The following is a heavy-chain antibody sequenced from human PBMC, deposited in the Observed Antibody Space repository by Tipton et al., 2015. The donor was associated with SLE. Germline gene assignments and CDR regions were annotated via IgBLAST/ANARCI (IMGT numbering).Heavy chain of an antibody. Sequence: GSLRLSCAASGFTFSSYSMNWVRQAPGKGLEWVSYISSSSSTIYYADSVKGRFTISRDNAKNSLYLQMNSLRAEDTAVYYCASILRSDAFDIWGQGTMVTVSS. CDR2: ISSSSSTI. V-gene: IGHV3-48*01. CDR1: GFTFSSYS. CDR3: ASILRSDAFDI. D-gene: IGHD1-26*01. J-gene: IGHJ3*02.